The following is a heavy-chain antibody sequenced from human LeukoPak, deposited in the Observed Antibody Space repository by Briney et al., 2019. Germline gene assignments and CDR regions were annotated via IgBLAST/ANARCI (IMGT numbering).Heavy chain of an antibody. V-gene: IGHV1-2*02. CDR1: GYTFTGYY. CDR3: ARVTGTTQFDY. J-gene: IGHJ4*02. CDR2: INPNSGGT. Sequence: GASVKVSCKASGYTFTGYYMHWVRQATGQGREWMGWINPNSGGTNYAQKFQGRVTMTRDTSISTAYMELSRLRSDDTAVYYCARVTGTTQFDYWGQGTLVTVSS. D-gene: IGHD1-1*01.